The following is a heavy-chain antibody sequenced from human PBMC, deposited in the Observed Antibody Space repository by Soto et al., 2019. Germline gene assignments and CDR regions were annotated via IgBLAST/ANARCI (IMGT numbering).Heavy chain of an antibody. D-gene: IGHD3-22*01. CDR3: ARDPWTYMDYYDSSGDYHYFDY. V-gene: IGHV3-30-3*01. CDR1: GFTFSSYA. J-gene: IGHJ4*02. Sequence: GGSLRLSCAASGFTFSSYAMHWVRQAPGKGLEWVAVISYDGSNKYYADSVKGRFTISRDNSKNTLYLQMNSLRAEDTAVYYCARDPWTYMDYYDSSGDYHYFDYWGQGTLVTVSS. CDR2: ISYDGSNK.